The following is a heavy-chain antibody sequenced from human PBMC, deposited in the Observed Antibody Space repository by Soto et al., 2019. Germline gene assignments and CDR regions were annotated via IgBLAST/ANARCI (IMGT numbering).Heavy chain of an antibody. D-gene: IGHD5-18*01. CDR3: ASGIQLWLRRINNGYSG. Sequence: GASVKVSCQASGGTFISYAISWVRQAPGQGLEWMGGIIPMFGTANYAQRFQDRVTITADESTNTVYMELSSLRSEDTAVYFCASGIQLWLRRINNGYSGWGQGTLVTVSS. J-gene: IGHJ4*02. CDR1: GGTFISYA. CDR2: IIPMFGTA. V-gene: IGHV1-69*13.